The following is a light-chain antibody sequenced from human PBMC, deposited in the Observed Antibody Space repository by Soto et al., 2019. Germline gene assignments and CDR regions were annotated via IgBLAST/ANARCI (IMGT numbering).Light chain of an antibody. CDR2: SAS. V-gene: IGKV3-15*01. CDR3: QQYNSWPPIT. Sequence: EIVMTHSPATLSVSPGERATLSFSSSQSVRSSLAWYQQKPGQAPRLLIYSASTRAPGIPARFSGSGSETDFTLTISSLQSEDFAVYYCQQYNSWPPITFGQGTRLEIK. CDR1: QSVRSS. J-gene: IGKJ5*01.